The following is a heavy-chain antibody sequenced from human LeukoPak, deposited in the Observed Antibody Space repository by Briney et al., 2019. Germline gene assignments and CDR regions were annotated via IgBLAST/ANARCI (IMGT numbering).Heavy chain of an antibody. J-gene: IGHJ4*02. V-gene: IGHV4-39*01. CDR1: GGSISSDY. CDR2: MYYSGNT. D-gene: IGHD3-10*01. CDR3: ARHSLSYGSFERVTMVRGVDY. Sequence: SETLSLTCTVSGGSISSDYWGWIRQPPGMGLEWIGSMYYSGNTYYNPSLKSRVTISVDTSKNQLSLKLSSVTAADTAVYYCARHSLSYGSFERVTMVRGVDYWGQGTLVTVSS.